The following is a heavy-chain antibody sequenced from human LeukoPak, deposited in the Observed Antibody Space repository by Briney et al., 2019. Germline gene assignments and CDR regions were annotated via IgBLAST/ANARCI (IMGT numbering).Heavy chain of an antibody. CDR2: EGSAGGT. V-gene: IGHV3-23*01. Sequence: GGSLRLSCAASGFTFTNHAVSWVRQAPGKGLEWVSAEGSAGGTYYADSVKGQFTISRDNSGKTMSLQMNRLRVEDTALYYCASRTWVGAGYYAFDIWGQGTMVTVSS. J-gene: IGHJ3*02. CDR1: GFTFTNHA. CDR3: ASRTWVGAGYYAFDI. D-gene: IGHD1-26*01.